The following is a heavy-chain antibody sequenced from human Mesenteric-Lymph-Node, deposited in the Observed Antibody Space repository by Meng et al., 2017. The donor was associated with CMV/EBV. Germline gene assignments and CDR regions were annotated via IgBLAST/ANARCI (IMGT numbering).Heavy chain of an antibody. J-gene: IGHJ6*02. D-gene: IGHD7-27*01. CDR2: TYYMSKWYN. V-gene: IGHV6-1*01. Sequence: LRLSCPISGDSVSSNSAAWNCIMQSPSRGLEWLGRTYYMSKWYNDYAVSVKRRITINPDTSKNQFSLQLRSVTPEDKAVYYCARGPLGGYYYGMDVWGQGTMVTVSS. CDR1: GDSVSSNSAA. CDR3: ARGPLGGYYYGMDV.